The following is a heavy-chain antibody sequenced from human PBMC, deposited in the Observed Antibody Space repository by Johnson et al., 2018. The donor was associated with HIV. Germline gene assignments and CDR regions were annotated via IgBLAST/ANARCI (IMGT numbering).Heavy chain of an antibody. V-gene: IGHV3-66*01. Sequence: VQLVESGGGVVQPGRSLRLSCAASGFTFSDYYMTWVRQAPGKGLEWVSVIYSGGRSYYADSVKGRFTISRDNSKNSLYLQMNSLRAGDTALYYCARAVCRGGRCYSHDAFDIWGQGTMVTVSS. CDR2: IYSGGRS. CDR1: GFTFSDYY. D-gene: IGHD2-15*01. J-gene: IGHJ3*02. CDR3: ARAVCRGGRCYSHDAFDI.